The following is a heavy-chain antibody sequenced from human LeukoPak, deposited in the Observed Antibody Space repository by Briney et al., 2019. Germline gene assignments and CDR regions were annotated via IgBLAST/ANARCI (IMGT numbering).Heavy chain of an antibody. V-gene: IGHV3-48*03. CDR3: ARSSYFDY. J-gene: IGHJ4*02. D-gene: IGHD1-26*01. Sequence: GGSLRLSCAASGFTFSSYEMNWVRQAPGKGLEWVSYISRSGSVIYYADSVKGRFTISRDNAKNSLYLQMNSLRAEDTAVYYCARSSYFDYWGQGTLVTVSS. CDR1: GFTFSSYE. CDR2: ISRSGSVI.